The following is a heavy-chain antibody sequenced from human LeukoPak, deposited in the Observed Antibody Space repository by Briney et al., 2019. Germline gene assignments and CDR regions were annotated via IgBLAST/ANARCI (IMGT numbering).Heavy chain of an antibody. V-gene: IGHV1-69*04. J-gene: IGHJ6*03. CDR3: ARDLGAPTGTTDYYYYYMDV. CDR2: IIPSLGIA. CDR1: RGTFSSYT. D-gene: IGHD1-1*01. Sequence: SVKVSCKASRGTFSSYTISWVRQAPGQGLEWMGRIIPSLGIANYAQKFQGRVTITADKSTSTAYMELSSLRSEDTAVYYCARDLGAPTGTTDYYYYYMDVWGKGTTVTVSS.